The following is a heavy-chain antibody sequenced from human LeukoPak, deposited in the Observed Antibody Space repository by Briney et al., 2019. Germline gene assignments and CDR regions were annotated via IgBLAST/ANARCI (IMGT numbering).Heavy chain of an antibody. CDR2: IYYSGST. CDR3: ARDSGSNFDY. CDR1: GGSISSYY. D-gene: IGHD2-15*01. Sequence: SETLSLTCTVSGGSISSYYWSWIRQPPGKGLEWIGYIYYSGSTNYNPSLKRRVTISVDTSKNQFSLKLSSVTAADTAVYYCARDSGSNFDYWGQGTLVTVSS. V-gene: IGHV4-59*01. J-gene: IGHJ4*02.